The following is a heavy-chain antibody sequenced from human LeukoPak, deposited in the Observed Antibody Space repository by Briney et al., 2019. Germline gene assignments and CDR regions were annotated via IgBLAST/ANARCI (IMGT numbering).Heavy chain of an antibody. D-gene: IGHD3-9*01. CDR2: ISGSGGST. V-gene: IGHV3-23*01. CDR1: GFTFSSYA. Sequence: HPGGSLRLSCAASGFTFSSYAMSWVLQAPGKGLEWVSAISGSGGSTYYADSVKGRFTISRDNSKNTLYLQMNSLRAEDTAVYYCAKVSSYDILTGYSDYFDYWGQGTLVTVSS. J-gene: IGHJ4*02. CDR3: AKVSSYDILTGYSDYFDY.